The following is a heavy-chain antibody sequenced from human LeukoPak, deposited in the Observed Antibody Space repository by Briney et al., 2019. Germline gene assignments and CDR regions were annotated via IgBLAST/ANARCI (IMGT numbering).Heavy chain of an antibody. CDR3: TGGDRDGYNPLY. J-gene: IGHJ4*02. CDR2: IRSKANSYAT. CDR1: GXTFXGSA. V-gene: IGHV3-73*01. Sequence: GGSLKLSCAASGXTFXGSAMHWVRQASXXXXXXVXRIRSKANSYATAYAASVKGRFTISRDDSKNTAYLQMNSLKTEDTAVYYCTGGDRDGYNPLYWGQGTLVTVSS. D-gene: IGHD5-24*01.